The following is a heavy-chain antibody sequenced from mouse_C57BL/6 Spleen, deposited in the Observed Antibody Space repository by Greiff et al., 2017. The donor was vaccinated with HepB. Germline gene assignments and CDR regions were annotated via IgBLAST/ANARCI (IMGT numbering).Heavy chain of an antibody. J-gene: IGHJ2*01. CDR3: ARSLYGSSTGY. Sequence: QVQLQQPGAELVKPGASVKMSCKASGYTFTSYWITWVKQRPAQGLEWIGDIYPGSGSTNYNEKFKSKATLTVDTSSSTAYMQLSSLTSEDSAVYYCARSLYGSSTGYWGQGTTLTVSS. V-gene: IGHV1-55*01. CDR2: IYPGSGST. CDR1: GYTFTSYW. D-gene: IGHD1-1*01.